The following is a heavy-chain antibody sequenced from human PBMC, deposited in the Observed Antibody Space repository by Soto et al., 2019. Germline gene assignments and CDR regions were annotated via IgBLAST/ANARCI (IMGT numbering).Heavy chain of an antibody. CDR1: GYGFSIHW. V-gene: IGHV5-51*01. Sequence: GAALKISCKGSGYGFSIHWVAWLRQMPGKGLEWVGIIYPGNSNTMYSPSFRGQVTISADTATSTTYLQWDTLKPSDTAIYFWASDSHCDGGNCPMGGFDMWGQGTMVTVSS. CDR3: ASDSHCDGGNCPMGGFDM. D-gene: IGHD2-15*01. J-gene: IGHJ3*02. CDR2: IYPGNSNT.